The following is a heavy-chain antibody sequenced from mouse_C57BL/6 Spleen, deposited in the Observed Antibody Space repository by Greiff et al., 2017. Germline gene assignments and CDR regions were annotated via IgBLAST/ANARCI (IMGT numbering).Heavy chain of an antibody. Sequence: EVKLMESGPELVKPGASVKMSCKASGYTFTDYNMHWVKQSHGKSLEWIGYINPNNGGTSYNQKFKGKATLTVNKSSSTAYMELRSLTSEESAVYYCARMRIHDARPAYWYFDVWGTGTTVTVSS. D-gene: IGHD2-12*01. V-gene: IGHV1-22*01. J-gene: IGHJ1*03. CDR2: INPNNGGT. CDR1: GYTFTDYN. CDR3: ARMRIHDARPAYWYFDV.